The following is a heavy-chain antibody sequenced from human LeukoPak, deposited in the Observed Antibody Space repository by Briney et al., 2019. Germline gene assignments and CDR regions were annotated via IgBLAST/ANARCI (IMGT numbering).Heavy chain of an antibody. V-gene: IGHV3-20*04. Sequence: GGSLRLSCAASGFTFDDYGMSWVRQAPGKGLDWVSGVNWNGGSTGYADSVKGRFTISRDNAKNSLYLQMNSLRAEDTALYYCATLGYCTNGVCDKSPWAFDYWGQGTLVTVSS. CDR3: ATLGYCTNGVCDKSPWAFDY. D-gene: IGHD2-8*01. J-gene: IGHJ4*02. CDR1: GFTFDDYG. CDR2: VNWNGGST.